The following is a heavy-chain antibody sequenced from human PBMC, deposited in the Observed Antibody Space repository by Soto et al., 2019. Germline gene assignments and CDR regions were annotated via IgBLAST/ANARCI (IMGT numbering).Heavy chain of an antibody. Sequence: QVQLVQSEAEVKKPGSSVKVSCRASGGTFSSYAISWVRQAPGQGLEWMGRIIPILGMTNYAKNFQGRVTITSDKSTSTDYMELNSLRSEDTAVYYCACKTDITSAGPFDSWGQGTMVTVSS. CDR2: IIPILGMT. J-gene: IGHJ3*02. CDR1: GGTFSSYA. CDR3: ACKTDITSAGPFDS. V-gene: IGHV1-69*02. D-gene: IGHD6-13*01.